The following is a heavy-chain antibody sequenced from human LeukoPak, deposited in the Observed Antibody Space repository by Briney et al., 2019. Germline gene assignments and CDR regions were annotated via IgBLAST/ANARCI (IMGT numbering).Heavy chain of an antibody. V-gene: IGHV4-59*01. Sequence: SETLSLTCTVSGGSISSYYWSWIRQPPGKGLEWIGYIYYSGSTNYNPSLKSRVTISVDTSKNQFSLKLSSVTAADTAVYYCAKPQNQWELLSLFDYWGQGTLVTVSS. D-gene: IGHD1-26*01. CDR3: AKPQNQWELLSLFDY. J-gene: IGHJ4*02. CDR1: GGSISSYY. CDR2: IYYSGST.